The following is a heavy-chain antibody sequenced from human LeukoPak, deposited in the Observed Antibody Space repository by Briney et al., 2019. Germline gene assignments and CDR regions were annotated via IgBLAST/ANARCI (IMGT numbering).Heavy chain of an antibody. Sequence: GGSLRLSCAASGFTFSSYEMNWVRQAPGKGLEWVSVIYSGGSTYYADSVKARFTISRDNSKNTLYLQMDSLRAEDTAVYYCARAKRGYCSSTSCYEYYYYYYMDVWGKGTTVTISS. CDR1: GFTFSSYE. J-gene: IGHJ6*03. CDR2: IYSGGST. CDR3: ARAKRGYCSSTSCYEYYYYYYMDV. V-gene: IGHV3-53*01. D-gene: IGHD2-2*03.